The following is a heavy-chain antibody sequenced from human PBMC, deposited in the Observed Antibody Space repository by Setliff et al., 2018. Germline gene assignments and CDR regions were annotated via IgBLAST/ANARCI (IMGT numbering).Heavy chain of an antibody. CDR2: IGTASDT. V-gene: IGHV3-13*01. CDR3: ARAPPSGWHPSFDY. D-gene: IGHD6-19*01. J-gene: IGHJ4*02. CDR1: GFSFSTYD. Sequence: GESLKISCAASGFSFSTYDMFWVRQVTRKGLEWVSAIGTASDTFYPDSVKGRFTISRDNAKNSLYLQMNSLTAGDTAVYYCARAPPSGWHPSFDYWGQGALVTVSS.